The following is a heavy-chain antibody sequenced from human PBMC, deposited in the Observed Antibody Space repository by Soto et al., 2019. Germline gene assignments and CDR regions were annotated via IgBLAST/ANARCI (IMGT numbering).Heavy chain of an antibody. J-gene: IGHJ4*02. D-gene: IGHD3-10*01. Sequence: QSGGSLRLSCAASGFSFEIYWMGWVRQAPGKGLEWVANINPDGSGEYYLDSVKGRFTISRDNAKNSVYLQMNSLVGDDTAVYYCARENWFFDYWGQGTPVTVSS. CDR3: ARENWFFDY. CDR1: GFSFEIYW. V-gene: IGHV3-7*01. CDR2: INPDGSGE.